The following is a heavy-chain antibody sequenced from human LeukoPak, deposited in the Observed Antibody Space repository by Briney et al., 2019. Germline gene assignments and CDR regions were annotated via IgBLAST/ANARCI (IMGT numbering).Heavy chain of an antibody. CDR1: GFTFSSYG. V-gene: IGHV3-33*06. J-gene: IGHJ4*02. D-gene: IGHD1-26*01. CDR2: IWYDGSNK. CDR3: AKDLLPVAATTIGDY. Sequence: GGSLRLSCAASGFTFSSYGMHWVRQAPGKGLDWVAVIWYDGSNKYYADSVKGRFTISRDNSKTTLYLQMNSLRAEDTAVYYCAKDLLPVAATTIGDYWGQGTLVTVSS.